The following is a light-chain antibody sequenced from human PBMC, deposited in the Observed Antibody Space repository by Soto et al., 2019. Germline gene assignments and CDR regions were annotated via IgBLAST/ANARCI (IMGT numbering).Light chain of an antibody. CDR2: NTY. Sequence: QAVVTQEPSFSVSPGGTVTLTCGLSSGSVSTSYYPSWYQQTPGQAPRTLIYNTYTRSSGVPDRFSASILGDKAALTITGALADDESDYYCVLYMGSGISVFGGGTKVTVL. J-gene: IGLJ2*01. CDR1: SGSVSTSYY. CDR3: VLYMGSGISV. V-gene: IGLV8-61*01.